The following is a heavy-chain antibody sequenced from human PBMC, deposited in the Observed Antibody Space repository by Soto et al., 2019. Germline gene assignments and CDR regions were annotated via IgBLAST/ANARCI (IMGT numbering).Heavy chain of an antibody. V-gene: IGHV1-3*01. Sequence: ASVKVSCKASGYTFTSYAMHWVRQAPGQRLEWMGWINAGNGNTKYSQKFQGRVTITRDTSASTAYMELSSLRSEDTAVYYCAGEDIVVVPAAMVRSGAFDIWGQGTMVTVSS. CDR2: INAGNGNT. CDR3: AGEDIVVVPAAMVRSGAFDI. D-gene: IGHD2-2*01. J-gene: IGHJ3*02. CDR1: GYTFTSYA.